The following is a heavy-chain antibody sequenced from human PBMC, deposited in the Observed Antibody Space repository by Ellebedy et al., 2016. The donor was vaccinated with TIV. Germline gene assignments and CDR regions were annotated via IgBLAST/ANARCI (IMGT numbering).Heavy chain of an antibody. V-gene: IGHV3-13*05. J-gene: IGHJ4*02. CDR3: ARGKYYGSGSYYFFFEY. CDR1: GFTFSSYD. D-gene: IGHD3-10*01. Sequence: GESLKISCAASGFTFSSYDMHWDRQRPGKGLELVSAIGIAGDPYYPGSVKGRFTISRENAKNSLYLQMNSLRAGDTAVYYCARGKYYGSGSYYFFFEYWGQGTLVTVSS. CDR2: IGIAGDP.